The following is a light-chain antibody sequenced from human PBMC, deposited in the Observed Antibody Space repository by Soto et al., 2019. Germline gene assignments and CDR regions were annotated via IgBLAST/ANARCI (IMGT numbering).Light chain of an antibody. CDR1: QSISSW. J-gene: IGKJ1*01. V-gene: IGKV1-5*03. Sequence: DIQMTQSPSTLSASVGDRVTITCRASQSISSWLAWYQQKPGKAPNLLIYKASSLESGVPSRFSGSGSGTGFTLAIRSLQPDDFATYYCQQYHSYPWTFGQGTKVEIK. CDR2: KAS. CDR3: QQYHSYPWT.